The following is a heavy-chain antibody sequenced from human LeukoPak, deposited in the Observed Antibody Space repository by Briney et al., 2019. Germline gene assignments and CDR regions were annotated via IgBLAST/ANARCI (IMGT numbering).Heavy chain of an antibody. V-gene: IGHV4-39*07. J-gene: IGHJ4*02. CDR1: GGSISSSSYY. Sequence: SETLSLTCTVSGGSISSSSYYWGWIRQPPGKGLEWIGSIYYSGSTYYNPSLKSRVTISVDTSKNQFSLKLSSVTAADTAVYYCARSSIVGATTPFDYWGQGTLVTVSS. D-gene: IGHD1-26*01. CDR2: IYYSGST. CDR3: ARSSIVGATTPFDY.